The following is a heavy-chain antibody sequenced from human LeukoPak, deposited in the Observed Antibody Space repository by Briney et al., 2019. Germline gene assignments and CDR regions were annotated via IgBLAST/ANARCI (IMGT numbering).Heavy chain of an antibody. D-gene: IGHD6-13*01. V-gene: IGHV1-2*02. CDR3: AREDTAAAVYYFDY. Sequence: ASVKVSCKASGYTFTGYYMHWVRQAPGQGLEWMGWINPNSGGTNYAQKFQGRVTMTRDTSISTAHMELSRLRSDDTAVYYCAREDTAAAVYYFDYWGQGTLVTVSS. J-gene: IGHJ4*02. CDR2: INPNSGGT. CDR1: GYTFTGYY.